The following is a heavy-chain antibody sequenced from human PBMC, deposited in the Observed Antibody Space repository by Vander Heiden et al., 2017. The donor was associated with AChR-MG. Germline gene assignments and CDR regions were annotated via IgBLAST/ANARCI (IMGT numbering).Heavy chain of an antibody. CDR1: GGSISRGGYS. D-gene: IGHD5-12*01. CDR3: ARLYSGYDLFDY. V-gene: IGHV4-30-2*01. Sequence: QLQLQESGSGLVKPSQTLSLTCAVSGGSISRGGYSWSWIRQPPGKGLEWIGYIYHSGRTYYTPSLKSRVPISVDRSKTQFSLKLSSVTAADTAVYYCARLYSGYDLFDYWGQGTLVTVSS. J-gene: IGHJ4*02. CDR2: IYHSGRT.